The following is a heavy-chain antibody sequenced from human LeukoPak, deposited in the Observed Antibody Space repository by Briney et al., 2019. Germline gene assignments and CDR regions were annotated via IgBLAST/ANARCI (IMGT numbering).Heavy chain of an antibody. Sequence: SETLSLTCTVSGGSISSYYWSWIRQPPGKGLEWIGYIYYSGSTNYNPSLKSRVTISVDTSKNQFSLKLSSVTAADTAVYYCARVRPNDALPGIWGQGTLVTVSS. J-gene: IGHJ4*02. CDR3: ARVRPNDALPGI. V-gene: IGHV4-59*01. CDR1: GGSISSYY. D-gene: IGHD1-1*01. CDR2: IYYSGST.